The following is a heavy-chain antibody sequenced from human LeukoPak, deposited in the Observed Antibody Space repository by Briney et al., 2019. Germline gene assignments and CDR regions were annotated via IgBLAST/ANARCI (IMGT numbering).Heavy chain of an antibody. D-gene: IGHD4-17*01. V-gene: IGHV3-33*01. CDR3: ARDDHDYGVPSWFDP. J-gene: IGHJ5*02. Sequence: GGSLRLSCTAPGFTFSSYAIHWIRQAPGKGLEWVALVWHDGSNRYYSEAVKGRFTISRDNSKNTVYLQINSLRAEDTAVYYCARDDHDYGVPSWFDPWGQGTLVTVSS. CDR1: GFTFSSYA. CDR2: VWHDGSNR.